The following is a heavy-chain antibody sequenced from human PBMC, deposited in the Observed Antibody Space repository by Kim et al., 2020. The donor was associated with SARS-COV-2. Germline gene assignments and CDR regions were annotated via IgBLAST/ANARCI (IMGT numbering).Heavy chain of an antibody. V-gene: IGHV4-4*02. CDR1: GVSISSSSC. D-gene: IGHD3-22*01. J-gene: IGHJ5*02. Sequence: SETLSLTCVVSGVSISSSSCWSWVRQPPGKGLEWIGEVDHSGTTTYNVSLKNRVSILVDKSKNQFSLRLTSVSAADTAVYYCARGVSSAWTLRAWFDPWGQGILVTVS. CDR3: ARGVSSAWTLRAWFDP. CDR2: VDHSGTT.